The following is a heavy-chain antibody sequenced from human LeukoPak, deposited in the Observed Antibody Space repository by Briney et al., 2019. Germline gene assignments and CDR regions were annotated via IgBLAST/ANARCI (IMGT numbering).Heavy chain of an antibody. V-gene: IGHV4-59*01. CDR3: ARGGVAGPVDY. D-gene: IGHD6-19*01. CDR2: IYYSGST. J-gene: IGHJ4*02. CDR1: GGSFSGYY. Sequence: SETLSLTCTVSGGSFSGYYWSWLRQPPGKGLEWIGYIYYSGSTNYNPSLKSRVTISVDTSKNRFSLKLSSVTAADPAVYYCARGGVAGPVDYWGQGTLVTVSS.